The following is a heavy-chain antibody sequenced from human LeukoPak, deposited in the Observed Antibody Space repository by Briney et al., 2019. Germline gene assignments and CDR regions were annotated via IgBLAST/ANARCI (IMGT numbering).Heavy chain of an antibody. Sequence: GGSLRLSCAASGFTFSSYGMHWVRQAPGKGLEWVAVIWYDGSNKYYADSVKGRSTISRDNSKNTLYLQMNSLRAEDTAVYYCARDSSRRGNWFDPWGQGTLVTVSS. V-gene: IGHV3-33*01. D-gene: IGHD2-2*01. J-gene: IGHJ5*02. CDR1: GFTFSSYG. CDR2: IWYDGSNK. CDR3: ARDSSRRGNWFDP.